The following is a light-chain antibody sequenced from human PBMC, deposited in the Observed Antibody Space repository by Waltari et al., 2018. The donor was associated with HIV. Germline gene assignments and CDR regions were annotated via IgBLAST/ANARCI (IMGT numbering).Light chain of an antibody. Sequence: QSVLTQPPSASGTPGQRASAPCSGGNSNSGTNTVNWYQHLPGTAPKLLIYSNNQRPSGVPARFSGSRSGTSASLASSGLQSEDEADYYCAVWDDSLKGRVFGTGTKVTVL. CDR1: NSNSGTNT. CDR2: SNN. V-gene: IGLV1-44*01. CDR3: AVWDDSLKGRV. J-gene: IGLJ1*01.